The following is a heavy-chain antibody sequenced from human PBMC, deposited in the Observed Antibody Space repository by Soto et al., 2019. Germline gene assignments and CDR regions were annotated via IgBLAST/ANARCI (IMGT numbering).Heavy chain of an antibody. CDR3: ARWGAWGANEIYYYYGMDV. V-gene: IGHV1-8*01. J-gene: IGHJ6*02. D-gene: IGHD1-26*01. Sequence: ASVKVSCKASGYTFTSYDINCVRQATGQVLEWMGWMNPNSGNTGYAQKFQGRVTMTRNTSISTAYMELSSLRSEDTAVYYCARWGAWGANEIYYYYGMDVWGQGTTVTVSS. CDR2: MNPNSGNT. CDR1: GYTFTSYD.